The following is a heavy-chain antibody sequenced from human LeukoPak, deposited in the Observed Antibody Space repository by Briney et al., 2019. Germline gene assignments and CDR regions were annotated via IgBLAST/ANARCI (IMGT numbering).Heavy chain of an antibody. D-gene: IGHD3-3*01. Sequence: KPSETLSLTCTVSGGSISSYYWSWIRQPPGKGLEWIGYIYYSGSTNYNPSLKSRVTISVDTSKNQFSLKLSSVTAADTAVYYCARASNYDFWSGSALYYCMDVWGKGTTVTVSS. CDR1: GGSISSYY. CDR2: IYYSGST. J-gene: IGHJ6*03. V-gene: IGHV4-59*01. CDR3: ARASNYDFWSGSALYYCMDV.